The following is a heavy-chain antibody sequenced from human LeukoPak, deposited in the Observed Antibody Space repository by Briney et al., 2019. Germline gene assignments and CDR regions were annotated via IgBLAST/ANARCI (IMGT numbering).Heavy chain of an antibody. CDR2: ISSSGSTI. D-gene: IGHD2-15*01. J-gene: IGHJ6*02. CDR1: GFTFSDYY. V-gene: IGHV3-11*01. CDR3: ASSGCSGGSCYLGSYYYYGMDV. Sequence: GGSLRLSCAASGFTFSDYYMSWIRQAPGKGLEWVSYISSSGSTIYYADSVKGRFTISRGNAKNSLYLQMNSLRAEDTAVYYCASSGCSGGSCYLGSYYYYGMDVWGQGTTVTVSS.